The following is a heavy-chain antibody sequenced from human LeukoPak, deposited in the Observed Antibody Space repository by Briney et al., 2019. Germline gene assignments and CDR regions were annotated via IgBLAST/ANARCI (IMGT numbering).Heavy chain of an antibody. J-gene: IGHJ4*02. CDR2: IYTSGST. V-gene: IGHV4-61*02. CDR1: GGSISSGSYY. Sequence: SQTLSLTCTVSGGSISSGSYYWSWIRQPAGKGLEWIGRIYTSGSTNYNPSLKSRVTISVDTSKNQFSLKLSSVTAADTAVYYCAREAEITMVRGVIIGPYFDYWGQGTLVTVSS. CDR3: AREAEITMVRGVIIGPYFDY. D-gene: IGHD3-10*01.